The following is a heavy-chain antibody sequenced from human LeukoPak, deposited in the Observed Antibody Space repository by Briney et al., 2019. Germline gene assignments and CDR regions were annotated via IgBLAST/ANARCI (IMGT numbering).Heavy chain of an antibody. CDR2: IIPIFGIA. CDR1: GGTCSSYA. D-gene: IGHD3-22*01. V-gene: IGHV1-69*04. CDR3: ARDQKNYDSSGYDP. Sequence: SVKVSCKASGGTCSSYAISWVRQAPGQGLEWMGRIIPIFGIANYAQKFQGRVTITADKSTSTAYMELSSLRSEDTAVYYCARDQKNYDSSGYDPWGQGTLVTVSS. J-gene: IGHJ5*02.